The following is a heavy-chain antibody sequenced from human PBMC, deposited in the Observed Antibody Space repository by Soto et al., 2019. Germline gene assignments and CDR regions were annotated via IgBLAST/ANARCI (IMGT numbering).Heavy chain of an antibody. CDR2: INHSGST. Sequence: NPSETLSLTCAVYGGSFSGYYWSWIRQPPGKGLEWIGEINHSGSTNYNPSLKSRVTISADTSKNQFSLKLSSVTAADTAVYYCASLWFGELSSDDYWGQGTLVT. D-gene: IGHD3-10*01. CDR1: GGSFSGYY. CDR3: ASLWFGELSSDDY. V-gene: IGHV4-34*01. J-gene: IGHJ4*02.